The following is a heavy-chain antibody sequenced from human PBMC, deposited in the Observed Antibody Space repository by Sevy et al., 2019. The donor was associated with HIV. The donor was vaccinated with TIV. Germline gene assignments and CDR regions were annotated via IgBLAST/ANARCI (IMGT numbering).Heavy chain of an antibody. Sequence: GGSLRLSCAASGLTFSSYAMHWVRQAPGKGLEWVAVISYDGSNKYYADSVKGRFTISRDNSKNTLYLQMNSLRAEDTAVYYCARDGEAYYDSSGYYSAIFDYWGQGTLVTVSS. CDR2: ISYDGSNK. J-gene: IGHJ4*02. CDR3: ARDGEAYYDSSGYYSAIFDY. D-gene: IGHD3-22*01. V-gene: IGHV3-30-3*01. CDR1: GLTFSSYA.